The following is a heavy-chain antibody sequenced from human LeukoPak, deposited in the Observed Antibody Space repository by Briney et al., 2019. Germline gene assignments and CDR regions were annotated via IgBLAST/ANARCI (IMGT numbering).Heavy chain of an antibody. CDR1: GYTFTSYG. CDR2: ISAYNGNT. D-gene: IGHD4-23*01. CDR3: ARDPEATVVTPVDY. J-gene: IGHJ4*02. Sequence: ASVKVSCKASGYTFTSYGISWARQAPGQGLEWMGWISAYNGNTNYAQNLQGRVTMTTDTSTSTAYMELWSLRSDDTAVYYCARDPEATVVTPVDYWGQGTLVTVSS. V-gene: IGHV1-18*01.